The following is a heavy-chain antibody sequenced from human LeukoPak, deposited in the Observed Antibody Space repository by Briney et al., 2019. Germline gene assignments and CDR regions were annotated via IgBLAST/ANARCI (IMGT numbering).Heavy chain of an antibody. D-gene: IGHD3-16*01. Sequence: QAGGSLRLSCAASGFTFSSSGMHWVRQAPGKGLEWVAFIRYDGSNKYYADSVKGRFTISRDNSKNTLYLQMSSLRAEDTAVYYCARQGGYYYYYMDVWGKGTTVTVSS. J-gene: IGHJ6*03. V-gene: IGHV3-30*02. CDR1: GFTFSSSG. CDR2: IRYDGSNK. CDR3: ARQGGYYYYYMDV.